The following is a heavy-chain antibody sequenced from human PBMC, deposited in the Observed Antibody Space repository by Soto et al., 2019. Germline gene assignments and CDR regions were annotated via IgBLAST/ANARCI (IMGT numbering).Heavy chain of an antibody. Sequence: EVQLVESGGGLVQPGGSLRLSCAASGFTFSDYYMDWVRQAPGKGLEWVGRSRNKANSYTTEYAASVKGRFSISRDDSKNSLYLHMNSLKIEDTAVYYCARSQGGQYAFDIWGQGTMFTVSS. D-gene: IGHD2-15*01. J-gene: IGHJ3*02. V-gene: IGHV3-72*01. CDR1: GFTFSDYY. CDR3: ARSQGGQYAFDI. CDR2: SRNKANSYTT.